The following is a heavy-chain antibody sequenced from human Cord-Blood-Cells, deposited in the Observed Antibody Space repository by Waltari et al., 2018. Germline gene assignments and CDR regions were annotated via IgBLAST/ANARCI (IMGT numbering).Heavy chain of an antibody. D-gene: IGHD2-2*01. V-gene: IGHV3-49*05. CDR3: TREYGSTSCFADY. CDR1: GFPFGDYA. Sequence: EVQLVESGGGLVKPGRSLRLSCTASGFPFGDYAMSWFRQAPGKGLEWVGFIRSKAYGGTTEYAASVKGRFTISRDDSKSIAYLQMNSLKTEDTAVYYCTREYGSTSCFADYWGQGTLVTVSS. J-gene: IGHJ4*02. CDR2: IRSKAYGGTT.